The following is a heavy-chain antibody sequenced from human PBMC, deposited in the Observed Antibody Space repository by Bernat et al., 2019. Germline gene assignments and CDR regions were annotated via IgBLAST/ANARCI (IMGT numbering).Heavy chain of an antibody. Sequence: QLQLQESGPGLVKPSETLSLTCTVSGGSISSSSYYWGWIRQPPGKGLEWIGSIYYSGSTYYNPSLKSRVPISVDTSKNQFSLKLSSVTAADTAVYYCARREGSSSWFHYYYGMDVWGQGTTVTVSS. J-gene: IGHJ6*02. V-gene: IGHV4-39*01. CDR3: ARREGSSSWFHYYYGMDV. CDR1: GGSISSSSYY. CDR2: IYYSGST. D-gene: IGHD6-13*01.